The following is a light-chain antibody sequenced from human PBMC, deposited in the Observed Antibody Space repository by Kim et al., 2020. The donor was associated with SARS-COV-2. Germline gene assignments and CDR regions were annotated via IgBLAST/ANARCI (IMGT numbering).Light chain of an antibody. V-gene: IGLV2-14*03. J-gene: IGLJ3*02. CDR2: DVS. CDR3: CSYTSSDNRV. Sequence: GQSITIFGTGTSSDVGAYNFVSWYQQHPGKAPNLVIYDVSNRPSGVSNRFSGSRSGNTASLTISGLQAEDEADYYCCSYTSSDNRVFGGGTQLTVL. CDR1: SSDVGAYNF.